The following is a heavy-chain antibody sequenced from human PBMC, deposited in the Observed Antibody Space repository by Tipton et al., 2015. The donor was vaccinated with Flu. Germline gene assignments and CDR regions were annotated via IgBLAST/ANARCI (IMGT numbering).Heavy chain of an antibody. CDR1: GGSFSGYY. Sequence: TLSLTCAVYGGSFSGYYWSWIRQPPGKGLEWIGEINHSGSTNYNPSLKSRVTISVDTSKNQFSLKLSSVTAADTAVYYCARQPRLRVRFLEWLSSYFDYWGQGTLVTVSS. CDR2: INHSGST. CDR3: ARQPRLRVRFLEWLSSYFDY. V-gene: IGHV4-34*01. J-gene: IGHJ4*02. D-gene: IGHD3-3*01.